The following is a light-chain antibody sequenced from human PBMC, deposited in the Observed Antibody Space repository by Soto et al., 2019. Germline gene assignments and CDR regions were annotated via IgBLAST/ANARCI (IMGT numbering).Light chain of an antibody. V-gene: IGLV1-44*01. CDR3: AAWDDSLNGVV. CDR2: TNN. J-gene: IGLJ2*01. CDR1: NSNIGSNT. Sequence: QSVLTQPPSASGTPGQRVTISCSGSNSNIGSNTVNWYQQLPGTAPKLLIYTNNQRPSGVPDRCSGSKYGTSASLAISGLQSEDEADYCCAAWDDSLNGVVFGGGTKLTVL.